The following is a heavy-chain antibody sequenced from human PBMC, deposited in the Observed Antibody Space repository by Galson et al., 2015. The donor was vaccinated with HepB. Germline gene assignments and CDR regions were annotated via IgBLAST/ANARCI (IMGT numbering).Heavy chain of an antibody. CDR2: ISGSGVNT. D-gene: IGHD3-16*01. CDR1: GFTFSSYP. CDR3: AREFGVVDPYFDY. Sequence: SLRLSCAASGFTFSSYPMSWVRQAPGKGLEWVSTISGSGVNTLYADAVKGRLTTSRDNSKNTLYLQVNSLRAEDTAVYYCAREFGVVDPYFDYWGQGTLLTVSS. J-gene: IGHJ4*02. V-gene: IGHV3-23*01.